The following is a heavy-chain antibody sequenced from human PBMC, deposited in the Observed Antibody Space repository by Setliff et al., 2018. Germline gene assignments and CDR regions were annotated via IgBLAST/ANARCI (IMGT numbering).Heavy chain of an antibody. D-gene: IGHD3-22*01. Sequence: PSETLSLTCTVYGGSFSAYYWSWIRQPPGKGLEWIGEISHGGGTNYNPSLKSRVTISIDTSKNLFSLKLTSVTAADTAVYYCATGDVYDSSAFFSDWFDPWCQGTLVAVSS. V-gene: IGHV4-34*01. J-gene: IGHJ5*02. CDR3: ATGDVYDSSAFFSDWFDP. CDR2: ISHGGGT. CDR1: GGSFSAYY.